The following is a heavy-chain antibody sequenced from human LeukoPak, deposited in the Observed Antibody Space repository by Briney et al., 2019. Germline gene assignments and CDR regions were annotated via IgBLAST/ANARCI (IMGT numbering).Heavy chain of an antibody. CDR2: INHSGST. CDR1: GGSFSGYY. J-gene: IGHJ5*02. V-gene: IGHV4-34*01. D-gene: IGHD2-2*01. CDR3: ERVVPAANRSYNWFDP. Sequence: PSETLSLTCAVYGGSFSGYYWSWIRQPPGKGLEWIGEINHSGSTNYNPSLKSRVTISVDTSKNQFSLKLSSVTAADTAVYYCERVVPAANRSYNWFDPWGQGTLVTVSS.